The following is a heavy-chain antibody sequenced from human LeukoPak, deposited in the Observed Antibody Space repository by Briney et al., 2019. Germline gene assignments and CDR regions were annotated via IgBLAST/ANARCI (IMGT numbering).Heavy chain of an antibody. J-gene: IGHJ4*02. CDR1: GGSISSYS. CDR2: IYTTGST. D-gene: IGHD6-13*01. CDR3: ARRSPSSSWYFDY. Sequence: PSETLSLTCSVSGGSISSYSWSWIRQPPGKGLEWIGYIYTTGSTDYNPSLKSRVTISGDTSKNQFSLKLSSATAADTAVYYCARRSPSSSWYFDYWGQGTLVTVSS. V-gene: IGHV4-4*09.